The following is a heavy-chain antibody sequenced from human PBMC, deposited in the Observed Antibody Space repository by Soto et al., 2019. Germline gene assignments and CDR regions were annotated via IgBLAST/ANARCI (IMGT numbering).Heavy chain of an antibody. V-gene: IGHV3-49*05. CDR2: IRSKAYGGTT. J-gene: IGHJ4*02. CDR1: GFTFGDYA. CDR3: TRGPLYDYVWGSYRQDY. D-gene: IGHD3-16*02. Sequence: EVQLVESGGGLVKPGRSLRLSCTASGFTFGDYAMSWFRQAPGKGLEWVGFIRSKAYGGTTEYAASVKGRFTISRDDSKSISYLQMNSLKTEDTAVYYCTRGPLYDYVWGSYRQDYWGQGTLVTVSS.